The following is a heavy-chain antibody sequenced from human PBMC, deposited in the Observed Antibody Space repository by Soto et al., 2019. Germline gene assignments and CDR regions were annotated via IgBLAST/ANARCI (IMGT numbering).Heavy chain of an antibody. CDR2: ISAYNGNT. V-gene: IGHV1-18*01. CDR3: ARVPTYYDILTGYPLSDY. Sequence: SVKVSCKASGYTFTSYGISWVRQAPGQGLEWMGWISAYNGNTNYAQKLQGRVTMTTDTSTSTAYMELRSLRSDDTAVYYCARVPTYYDILTGYPLSDYWGQGTLVTVSS. J-gene: IGHJ4*02. D-gene: IGHD3-9*01. CDR1: GYTFTSYG.